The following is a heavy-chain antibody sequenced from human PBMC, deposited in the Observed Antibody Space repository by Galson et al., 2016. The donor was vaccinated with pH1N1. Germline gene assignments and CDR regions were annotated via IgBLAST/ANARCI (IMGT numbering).Heavy chain of an antibody. J-gene: IGHJ4*02. CDR3: AKLGNGVYEFDH. CDR2: ISSSYGNI. D-gene: IGHD2-8*01. Sequence: SLRLSCAASGFTFSSYAMTWVRQAPGKGLQWVSTISSSYGNIFYADSVRGRFTISRDNSKNTLYLQLNSLRAEDTALYYCAKLGNGVYEFDHWGQGALVTVSS. CDR1: GFTFSSYA. V-gene: IGHV3-23*01.